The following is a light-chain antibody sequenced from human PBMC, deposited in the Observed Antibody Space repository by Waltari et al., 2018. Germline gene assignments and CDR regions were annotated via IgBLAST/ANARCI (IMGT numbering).Light chain of an antibody. J-gene: IGLJ2*01. CDR1: SSDVGDYNY. Sequence: QSALTQPASVSGSPGQSITISCTGTSSDVGDYNYVSWYQQPPGKAPKLRIYDVSSRPSGVSNRFAGSKAGNTASLTISGLQAEDEADYYCSSYIDSSTLELFGGGTSLTVL. CDR2: DVS. CDR3: SSYIDSSTLEL. V-gene: IGLV2-14*03.